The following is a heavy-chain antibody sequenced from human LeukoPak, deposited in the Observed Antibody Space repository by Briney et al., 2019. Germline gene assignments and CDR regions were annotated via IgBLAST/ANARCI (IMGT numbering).Heavy chain of an antibody. V-gene: IGHV4-59*01. J-gene: IGHJ3*02. CDR2: IYYSGST. Sequence: SETLSLTCTVSGGPISSYYWSWIRQPPGKGLEWIGYIYYSGSTNYNPSLKSRVTISVDTSKNQFSLKLSSVTAADTAVYYCARGGSFQAAFDIWGQGTMVTVSS. CDR3: ARGGSFQAAFDI. D-gene: IGHD3-10*01. CDR1: GGPISSYY.